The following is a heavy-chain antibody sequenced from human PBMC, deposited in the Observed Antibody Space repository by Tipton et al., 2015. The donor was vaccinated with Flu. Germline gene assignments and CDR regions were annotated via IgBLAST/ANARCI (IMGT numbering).Heavy chain of an antibody. CDR3: GRESPPDV. CDR1: GGSISTSGYY. J-gene: IGHJ6*02. Sequence: TLSLTCTVSGGSISTSGYYWGWIRQPPGKGLEWIGSIRYGGSSYYTPSLKSRVTISVDKSKNQFSLKLNSVTAADTAVYYCGRESPPDVWGQGTTVTVS. V-gene: IGHV4-39*07. CDR2: IRYGGSS.